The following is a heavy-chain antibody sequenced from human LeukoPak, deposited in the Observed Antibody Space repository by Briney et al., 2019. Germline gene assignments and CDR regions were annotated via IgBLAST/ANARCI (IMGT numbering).Heavy chain of an antibody. Sequence: SETLSLTCTVSGVSISSYYWSWIRQPPGKGLEWIGYIYYSGSTNYNPSLKSRFTISVDTSKNQFSLKLSSVTAADTAVYYCARGGYDFRGYYFDYWGQGTLVTVSS. CDR1: GVSISSYY. V-gene: IGHV4-59*01. CDR3: ARGGYDFRGYYFDY. CDR2: IYYSGST. J-gene: IGHJ4*02. D-gene: IGHD3-3*01.